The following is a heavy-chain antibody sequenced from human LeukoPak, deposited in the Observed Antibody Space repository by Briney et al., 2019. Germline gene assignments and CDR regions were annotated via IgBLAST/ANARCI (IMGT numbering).Heavy chain of an antibody. J-gene: IGHJ4*02. D-gene: IGHD5-12*01. V-gene: IGHV3-23*01. CDR3: ANCRDGGYGCRFDY. Sequence: PGGSLRLSCAASGFTFSTYAMTWVRQAPGKGLEWVSGISGSGASTFFTDSVKGRFTISRDNSKNTLYLQMNSLRAEDTAVYYCANCRDGGYGCRFDYWGQGTLVTVSS. CDR2: ISGSGAST. CDR1: GFTFSTYA.